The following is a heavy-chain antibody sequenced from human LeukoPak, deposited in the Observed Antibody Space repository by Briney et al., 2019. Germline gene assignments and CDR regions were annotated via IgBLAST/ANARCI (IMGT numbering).Heavy chain of an antibody. J-gene: IGHJ6*02. CDR2: ISSSGDSL. CDR3: AREVVIVPDYFYYGLDV. Sequence: QPGGSLRLSCAASGVTFSSYWMNWARQAPGKGLEWVSFISSSGDSLYYADSVRGRFTISRDNAKNSLYLQMNSLRAEDTAVYYCAREVVIVPDYFYYGLDVWGQGTTVTVSS. V-gene: IGHV3-48*04. D-gene: IGHD2/OR15-2a*01. CDR1: GVTFSSYW.